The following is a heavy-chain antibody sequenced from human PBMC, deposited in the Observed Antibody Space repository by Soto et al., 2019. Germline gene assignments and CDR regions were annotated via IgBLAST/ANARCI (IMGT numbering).Heavy chain of an antibody. CDR3: ARDAGLSVCSSTICFAYYYCYYYMDD. CDR2: ISSSSSYI. V-gene: IGHV3-21*01. CDR1: GFTFSSYS. D-gene: IGHD2-2*01. Sequence: GGSLRLSCAASGFTFSSYSMNWVRQAPGKGLEWVSSISSSSSYIYYADSVKGRFTISRDNAKNSLYLQMNSLRAEDTAVYYCARDAGLSVCSSTICFAYYYCYYYMDDWGNGTPVTVSS. J-gene: IGHJ6*03.